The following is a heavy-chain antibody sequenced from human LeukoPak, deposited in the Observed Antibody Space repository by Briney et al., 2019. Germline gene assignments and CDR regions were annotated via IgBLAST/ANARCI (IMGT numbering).Heavy chain of an antibody. Sequence: VGWPKPSCQASRATFSSYAISPVPQPPGQGLEWIGRIIPILGIANYAQKFQGRVTITADKSTSTAYMELSSLRSEDTAVYYCARGEGYYDSSGYYYWGQGTLVTVSS. CDR2: IIPILGIA. D-gene: IGHD3-22*01. J-gene: IGHJ4*02. V-gene: IGHV1-69*04. CDR1: RATFSSYA. CDR3: ARGEGYYDSSGYYY.